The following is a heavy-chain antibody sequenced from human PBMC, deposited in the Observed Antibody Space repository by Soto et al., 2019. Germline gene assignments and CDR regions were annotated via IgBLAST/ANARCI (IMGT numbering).Heavy chain of an antibody. D-gene: IGHD3-3*01. Sequence: GGSLRLSCAASGFTFSSYGMHWVRQAPGKGLEWVAVISYDGSNKYYADSVKGRFTISRDNSKNTLYLQMNSLRAEDTAVYYCAKERNDFGVVIDGMDVWGQGTTVTVSS. V-gene: IGHV3-30*18. CDR1: GFTFSSYG. J-gene: IGHJ6*02. CDR2: ISYDGSNK. CDR3: AKERNDFGVVIDGMDV.